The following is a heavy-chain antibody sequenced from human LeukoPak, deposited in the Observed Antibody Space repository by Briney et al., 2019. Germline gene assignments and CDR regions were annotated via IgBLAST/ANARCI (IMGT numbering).Heavy chain of an antibody. Sequence: SSETLSLTCTVSGGSISSYYWTWIRQPAGKGLEWIGHISTLGSTNYNPSLKSRVSMSVDTSNYHFSLKLSFVTAADTAIYYCARVAQYLVGASSTAFFEYWGQGTLVTVSS. V-gene: IGHV4-4*07. CDR1: GGSISSYY. D-gene: IGHD1-26*01. J-gene: IGHJ4*02. CDR3: ARVAQYLVGASSTAFFEY. CDR2: ISTLGST.